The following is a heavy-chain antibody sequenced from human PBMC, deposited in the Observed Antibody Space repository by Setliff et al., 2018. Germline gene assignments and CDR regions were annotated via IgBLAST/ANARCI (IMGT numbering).Heavy chain of an antibody. V-gene: IGHV3-23*01. CDR2: ITGSGGGT. CDR1: GFTFGDSA. D-gene: IGHD1-1*01. Sequence: GGSLRLSCTPSGFTFGDSAMTWVRQAPGKGLEWVSRITGSGGGTYYADSVKGRFIVSRDNSKNTLYLQMNSLRVDDTAIYYCAKELSMAYGNDWGLGTLVTVSS. CDR3: AKELSMAYGND. J-gene: IGHJ4*02.